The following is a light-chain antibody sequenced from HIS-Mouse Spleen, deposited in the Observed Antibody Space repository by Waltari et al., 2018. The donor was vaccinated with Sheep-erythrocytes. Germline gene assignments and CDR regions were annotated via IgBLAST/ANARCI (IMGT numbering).Light chain of an antibody. CDR3: CSYAGSSTPWV. V-gene: IGLV2-23*01. CDR2: EGS. CDR1: SSDVGSYNL. Sequence: QSALTQPASVSGSPGQSITIPRTGTSSDVGSYNLFSWYPQHPGKAPKLMIYEGSKRPSGVSNRFSGSKSGNTASLTISGLQAEDEADYYCCSYAGSSTPWVFGGGTKLTVL. J-gene: IGLJ3*02.